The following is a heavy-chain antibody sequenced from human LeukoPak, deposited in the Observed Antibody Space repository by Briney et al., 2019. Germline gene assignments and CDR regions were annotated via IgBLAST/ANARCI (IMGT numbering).Heavy chain of an antibody. CDR1: GFTFSSYA. J-gene: IGHJ4*02. D-gene: IGHD3-3*01. CDR2: ISYDGSNK. V-gene: IGHV3-30-3*01. CDR3: ARDGSTIFGVVITDY. Sequence: GGSLRLSCAASGFTFSSYAMHWVRQAPGKGLEWVAVISYDGSNKYYADSVKGRFTISRDNSKNTLYLQMNSLRAEDTAVYYCARDGSTIFGVVITDYWGQGTLVTVSS.